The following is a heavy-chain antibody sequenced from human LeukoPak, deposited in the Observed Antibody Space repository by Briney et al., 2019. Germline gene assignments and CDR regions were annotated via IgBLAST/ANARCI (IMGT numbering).Heavy chain of an antibody. D-gene: IGHD3-3*01. Sequence: ASVKVSCKASGYTFTSYYMHWVPQAPGHGLEWMGIINPSAGSTSYAQKFQGRVTMTRDTSTSTVYMELSSLRSEDTAVYYCARDTRFPGGDYWGQGTLVTVSS. V-gene: IGHV1-46*01. CDR1: GYTFTSYY. J-gene: IGHJ4*02. CDR3: ARDTRFPGGDY. CDR2: INPSAGST.